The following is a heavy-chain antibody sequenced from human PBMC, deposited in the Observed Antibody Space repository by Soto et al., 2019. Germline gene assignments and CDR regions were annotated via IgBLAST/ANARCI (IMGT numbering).Heavy chain of an antibody. CDR2: IIPIFGTA. Sequence: SVKVSCKASGGTFSSYAISWVRQAPGQGLEWMGGIIPIFGTANYAQKFQGGVTITADESTSTAYMELSSLRSEDTAVYYCAVVVAASQHYGMDVWGQGTTVTVSS. CDR3: AVVVAASQHYGMDV. D-gene: IGHD2-15*01. CDR1: GGTFSSYA. V-gene: IGHV1-69*13. J-gene: IGHJ6*02.